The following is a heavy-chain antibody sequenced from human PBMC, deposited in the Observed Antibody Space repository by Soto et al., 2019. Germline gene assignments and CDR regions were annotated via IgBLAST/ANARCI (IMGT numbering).Heavy chain of an antibody. V-gene: IGHV3-23*01. CDR3: AKDLREVSSSWELLSSYYYYYYGMDV. Sequence: PGGSLRLSCAASGFTFSSYAMSWVRQAPGKGLEWVSAISGSGGSTYYADSVKGRFTISRDNSKNTLYLQMNSLRAEDTAVYYCAKDLREVSSSWELLSSYYYYYYGMDVWGQGTTVTVSS. J-gene: IGHJ6*02. CDR2: ISGSGGST. D-gene: IGHD1-26*01. CDR1: GFTFSSYA.